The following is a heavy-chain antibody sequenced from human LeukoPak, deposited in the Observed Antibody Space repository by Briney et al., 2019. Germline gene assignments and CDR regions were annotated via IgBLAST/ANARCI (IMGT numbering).Heavy chain of an antibody. J-gene: IGHJ6*02. Sequence: GGSLRLSCAASGFTFSSYSMSWVRQAPGKGLEWVSYISSSSTIYYADSVKGRFTISRDNAKNSLYLQMNSLRAEDTAVYYCARVVPYYYYGMDVWGQGTTVTVSS. D-gene: IGHD6-13*01. CDR2: ISSSSTI. CDR1: GFTFSSYS. V-gene: IGHV3-48*01. CDR3: ARVVPYYYYGMDV.